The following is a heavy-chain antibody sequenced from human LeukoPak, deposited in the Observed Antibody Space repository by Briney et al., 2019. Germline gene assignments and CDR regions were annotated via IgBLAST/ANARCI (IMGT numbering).Heavy chain of an antibody. Sequence: GGSLRLSCAASGFTFSSYAMSWVRQAPGKGLEWVSAISGSGGSTYYADSVKGRFTTSRDNSKNTLYLQMNSLRAEDTAVYYCAKDHLTYYYDSSGYYSGFFDYWGQGTLVTVSS. CDR2: ISGSGGST. D-gene: IGHD3-22*01. CDR3: AKDHLTYYYDSSGYYSGFFDY. J-gene: IGHJ4*02. V-gene: IGHV3-23*01. CDR1: GFTFSSYA.